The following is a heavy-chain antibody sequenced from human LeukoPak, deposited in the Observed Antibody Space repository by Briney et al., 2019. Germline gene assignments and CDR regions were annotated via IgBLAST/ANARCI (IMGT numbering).Heavy chain of an antibody. J-gene: IGHJ5*02. Sequence: PGGPLSFSCAASGSTFNAFAIHWVRKVPGKGPNWISSISGSRDFIYYADSVKGRFTISRDNAKNSLYLDMNSLRVEDTAVYFCVRALVGAALDTWGQRALVTVSS. CDR1: GSTFNAFA. CDR2: ISGSRDFI. CDR3: VRALVGAALDT. D-gene: IGHD1-26*01. V-gene: IGHV3-21*06.